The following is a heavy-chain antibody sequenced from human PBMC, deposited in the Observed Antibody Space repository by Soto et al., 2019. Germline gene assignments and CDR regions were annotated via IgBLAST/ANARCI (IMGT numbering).Heavy chain of an antibody. CDR3: ANSYGDYVSY. J-gene: IGHJ4*02. CDR2: IYYSGST. CDR1: GGSISSSTYY. Sequence: SETLSLTCTVSGGSISSSTYYWGWIRQPPGKGLERIGSIYYSGSTYYNPSLKSRVTISVDTSKNQFSLKLSSVTAADTAVYYCANSYGDYVSYWGQGTLVTVSS. D-gene: IGHD4-17*01. V-gene: IGHV4-39*01.